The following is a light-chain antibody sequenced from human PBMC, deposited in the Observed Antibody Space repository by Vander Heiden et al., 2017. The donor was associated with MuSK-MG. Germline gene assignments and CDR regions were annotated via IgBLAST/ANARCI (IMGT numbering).Light chain of an antibody. Sequence: IQLPQSPSSLSASVGDLVTITCRARQSISSYLNWYQQQPGKEPKLLIYAASSLQSGVPSMFSGSGSGTDFTLTISSLQPEYFASYYCQRSNRTPSFGPGTKVDIK. CDR1: QSISSY. CDR2: AAS. J-gene: IGKJ3*01. CDR3: QRSNRTPS. V-gene: IGKV1-39*01.